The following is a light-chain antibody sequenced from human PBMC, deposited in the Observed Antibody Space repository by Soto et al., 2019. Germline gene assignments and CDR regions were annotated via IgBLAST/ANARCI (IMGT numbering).Light chain of an antibody. J-gene: IGKJ5*01. Sequence: DIQMTQSPSSLSASVGDRVTITCQASQDVSNYLNWYKQKLGKAPKLLIYDASNLETGVPSRFSGSGSGTYFSFTISSLQPEDFATYYCQQYSNLITFGQGTRLEIK. CDR3: QQYSNLIT. CDR1: QDVSNY. V-gene: IGKV1-33*01. CDR2: DAS.